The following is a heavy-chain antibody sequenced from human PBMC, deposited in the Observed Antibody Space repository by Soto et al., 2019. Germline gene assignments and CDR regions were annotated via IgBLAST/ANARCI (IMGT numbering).Heavy chain of an antibody. CDR2: LYNDERT. J-gene: IGHJ4*02. CDR1: GDSVSSHY. CDR3: AREPLAHSYFDF. Sequence: PSETLSLTCTVSGDSVSSHYWSWIRQPAGKGLEWLGRLYNDERTNYNPPLKSRVTMSMDTSKKQFSLKLTSVTAADSAVYFCAREPLAHSYFDFWGQGILVTVSS. V-gene: IGHV4-4*07.